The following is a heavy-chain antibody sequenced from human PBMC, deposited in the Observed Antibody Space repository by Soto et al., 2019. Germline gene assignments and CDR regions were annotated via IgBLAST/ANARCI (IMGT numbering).Heavy chain of an antibody. V-gene: IGHV4-30-2*01. CDR3: ARTQVRNWLDP. J-gene: IGHJ5*02. CDR1: GGSISSGGYS. Sequence: PSETLSLTCAVSGGSISSGGYSWSWIRQPPGKGLEWIGYIYHSGSTYYNPSLKSRVTISVDRSKNQFYMKLSSVTAADTAVYYCARTQVRNWLDPWGKGTWVTVSS. CDR2: IYHSGST. D-gene: IGHD2-2*01.